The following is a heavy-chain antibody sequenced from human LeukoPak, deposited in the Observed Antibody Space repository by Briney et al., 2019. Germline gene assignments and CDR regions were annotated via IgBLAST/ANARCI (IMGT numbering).Heavy chain of an antibody. CDR2: IYDSGST. Sequence: SETLSLTCTVSGGSIRSYYWSWIRQPPGKGLEWVGYIYDSGSTSYNPSLKSRVTISVDTSKNQFSLKLTSVTAADTAVYYCARDWTGLAAAGTGYFQHWGQGTLVTVSS. J-gene: IGHJ1*01. CDR1: GGSIRSYY. CDR3: ARDWTGLAAAGTGYFQH. V-gene: IGHV4-59*12. D-gene: IGHD6-13*01.